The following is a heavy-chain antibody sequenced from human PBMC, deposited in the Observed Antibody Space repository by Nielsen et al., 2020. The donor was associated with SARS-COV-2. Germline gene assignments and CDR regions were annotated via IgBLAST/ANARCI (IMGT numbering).Heavy chain of an antibody. Sequence: WVRQAPGQGLEWMGIINPSGGSTSYAQKFQGRVTITRDTSASTVSMELSSLRSEDTAVYYCARDNVLLWLGESGDAFDIWGHGTMVTVSS. J-gene: IGHJ3*02. V-gene: IGHV1-46*01. CDR2: INPSGGST. D-gene: IGHD3-10*01. CDR3: ARDNVLLWLGESGDAFDI.